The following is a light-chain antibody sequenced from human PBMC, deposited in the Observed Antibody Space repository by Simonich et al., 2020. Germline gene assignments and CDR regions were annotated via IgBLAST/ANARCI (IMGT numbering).Light chain of an antibody. CDR3: QQYDSTPPWT. Sequence: DIVMTQSPDSLAVSLGERPTINCKSSQRVLYSSNNKNYLAWYQQKPGQPPKLLIYWASTRESGVPDRFSGSGSGTDFTLTISSLQAEDVAVYYCQQYDSTPPWTFGQGTKVEIK. J-gene: IGKJ1*01. CDR1: QRVLYSSNNKNY. V-gene: IGKV4-1*01. CDR2: WAS.